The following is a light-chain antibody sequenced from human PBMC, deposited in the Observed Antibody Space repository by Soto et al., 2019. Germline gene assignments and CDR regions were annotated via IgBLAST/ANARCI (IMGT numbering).Light chain of an antibody. CDR2: GES. CDR1: QSVSSSY. Sequence: EIVLTQSPGPLSLSPGERATLSCRASQSVSSSYLAWYQQKPGQAPRLLNYGESSRATGIPDRFSGSGSGTDFTLTISRLEPEDFAVYYCQQYGSSPPVTFGGGTKVEIK. V-gene: IGKV3-20*01. CDR3: QQYGSSPPVT. J-gene: IGKJ4*01.